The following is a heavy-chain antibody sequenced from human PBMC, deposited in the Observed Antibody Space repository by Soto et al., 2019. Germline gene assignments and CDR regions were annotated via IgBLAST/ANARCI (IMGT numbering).Heavy chain of an antibody. D-gene: IGHD6-19*01. V-gene: IGHV4-34*01. J-gene: IGHJ5*02. CDR3: ARMYSSGSGWFHP. Sequence: SGTLSLTCAVYGGSFSGYYWSWIRHHPGKGLEWIGSFYSSGSIIYNPSLRSRVSISGDTSSNQFSMSLTSVTAADTARYYCARMYSSGSGWFHPWGQGTLVTVSS. CDR1: GGSFSGYY. CDR2: FYSSGSI.